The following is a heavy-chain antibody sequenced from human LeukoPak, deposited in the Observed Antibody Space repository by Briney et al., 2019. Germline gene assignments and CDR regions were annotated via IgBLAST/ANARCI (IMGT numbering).Heavy chain of an antibody. CDR2: IYYSGST. D-gene: IGHD2-21*01. V-gene: IGHV4-59*01. J-gene: IGHJ3*02. CDR3: ATSPLAYCGGDCYNLAAFDI. CDR1: GVSISRYY. Sequence: SETLSLTCTVSGVSISRYYWSWIRQPPGKGLEWMGYIYYSGSTNYNPSLKSRVNISVDTSKNQFSLKLSSVTAADTAVYYCATSPLAYCGGDCYNLAAFDIWGQGTMVTVSS.